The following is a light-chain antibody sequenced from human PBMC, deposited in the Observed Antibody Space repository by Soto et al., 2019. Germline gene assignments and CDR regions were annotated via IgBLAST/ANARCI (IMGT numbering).Light chain of an antibody. CDR2: DAS. CDR3: QQFNSYPGT. V-gene: IGKV1-5*01. J-gene: IGKJ2*01. Sequence: DIQMTQSPSTLSASVGDRVTITCRASQRISNWLAWYQQKPGKAPKLLISDASNLESGVPSRFSGSGSGTEFALTITRRQPDDFATYYCQQFNSYPGTFGQGTKLEIK. CDR1: QRISNW.